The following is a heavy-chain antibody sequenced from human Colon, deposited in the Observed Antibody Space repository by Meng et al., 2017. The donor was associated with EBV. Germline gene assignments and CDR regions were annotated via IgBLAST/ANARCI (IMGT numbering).Heavy chain of an antibody. CDR2: IYHSGST. CDR1: GGSLSSRNW. D-gene: IGHD2-21*02. J-gene: IGHJ4*02. CDR3: ARVGAYCGGDCYHPR. V-gene: IGHV4-4*02. Sequence: QVQLQESGPGVVKPWGTLSLTCAVPGGSLSSRNWWSWVRQPPGKGLEWIGEIYHSGSTNYNPSLKSRVTISVDESKNQFSLRLSSVTAADTAVYYCARVGAYCGGDCYHPRWGQGTLVTVSS.